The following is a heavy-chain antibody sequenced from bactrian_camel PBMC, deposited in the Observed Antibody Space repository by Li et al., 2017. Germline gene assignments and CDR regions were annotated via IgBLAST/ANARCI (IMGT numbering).Heavy chain of an antibody. CDR3: AAAKYGYPWTVPLQSDAYNY. D-gene: IGHD6*01. J-gene: IGHJ4*01. CDR1: GYTASGIC. V-gene: IGHV3S53*01. Sequence: HVQLVESGGGSVQPGGSLRLSCAVLGYTASGICMAWFRQGPGQEREGVATIASDGTLTYADSVKGRFTISQDNAKNTVFLQMNNLQPEDTSMYYCAAAKYGYPWTVPLQSDAYNYWGQGTQVTVS. CDR2: IASDGTL.